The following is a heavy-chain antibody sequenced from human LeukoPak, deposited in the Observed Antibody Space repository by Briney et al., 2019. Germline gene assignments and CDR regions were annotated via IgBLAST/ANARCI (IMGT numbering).Heavy chain of an antibody. J-gene: IGHJ4*02. CDR2: ISGSGAST. Sequence: GGSLRLSCAASGFTLWSYAMSWVRQAPGKGLEWVSAISGSGASTYYADSVKGRFTISRDNSMNTLYLQMSSLRAEDTAVYYCARDTAAFPYCFDYWGQGTLVSVSS. V-gene: IGHV3-23*01. CDR1: GFTLWSYA. CDR3: ARDTAAFPYCFDY. D-gene: IGHD4-17*01.